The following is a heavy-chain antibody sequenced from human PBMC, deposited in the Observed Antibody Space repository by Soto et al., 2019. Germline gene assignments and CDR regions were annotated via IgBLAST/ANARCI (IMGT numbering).Heavy chain of an antibody. CDR3: ASGDVVVPAAIPGWFDP. CDR1: GYTFTSYG. CDR2: ISAYNGNT. D-gene: IGHD2-2*02. J-gene: IGHJ5*02. Sequence: QVPLVQSGAEVKKPGASVKVSCKASGYTFTSYGISWVRQAPGQGLEWMGWISAYNGNTNYAQKLQGRVTMTTDTSTSTAYMELRSLRSDDTAVYYCASGDVVVPAAIPGWFDPWGQGTLVTVSS. V-gene: IGHV1-18*04.